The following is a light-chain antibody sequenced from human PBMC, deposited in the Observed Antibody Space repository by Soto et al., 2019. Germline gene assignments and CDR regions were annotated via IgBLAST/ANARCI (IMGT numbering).Light chain of an antibody. V-gene: IGLV2-14*03. CDR3: CSLTTSHTYV. Sequence: LTQPSSVSGSPGQSITISCTGTISDIGHYDYVSWYQQHPGKAPKLMIYHVTYRPSGVSNRYSGSKYGNSASLTISGLQADDEADYYCCSLTTSHTYVFGSGTKVTV. CDR1: ISDIGHYDY. CDR2: HVT. J-gene: IGLJ1*01.